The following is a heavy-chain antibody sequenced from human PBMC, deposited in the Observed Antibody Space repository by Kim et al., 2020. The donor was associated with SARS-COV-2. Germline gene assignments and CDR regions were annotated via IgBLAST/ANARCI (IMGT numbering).Heavy chain of an antibody. CDR3: ASLDTAMVVPYFDY. D-gene: IGHD5-18*01. V-gene: IGHV1-69*01. J-gene: IGHJ4*02. Sequence: AQKFQGRVTITADESTSTAYMELSSLRSEDTAVYYCASLDTAMVVPYFDYWGQGTLVTVPS.